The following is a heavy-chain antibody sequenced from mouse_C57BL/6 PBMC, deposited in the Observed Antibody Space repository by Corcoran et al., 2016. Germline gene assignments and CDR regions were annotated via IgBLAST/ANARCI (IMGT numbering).Heavy chain of an antibody. CDR3: ARQRYGNCAWFAY. CDR2: INPNNGGT. V-gene: IGHV1-26*01. CDR1: GYTFTDYY. Sequence: EVQLQQSGPELVKPGASVKISCKASGYTFTDYYMNWVKQSHGKSLEWIGDINPNNGGTSYNQKFKGKATLTVDKSSSTAYMELRSLTSEDSAVYYCARQRYGNCAWFAYWGQGTLVTVSA. D-gene: IGHD2-1*01. J-gene: IGHJ3*01.